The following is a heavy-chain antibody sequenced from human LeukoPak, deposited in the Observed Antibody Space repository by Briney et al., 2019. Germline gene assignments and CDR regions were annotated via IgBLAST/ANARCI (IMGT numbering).Heavy chain of an antibody. Sequence: GGSLRLSCAASGFTFSSYNMNWVRQAPGKGLEWVSSISRSSSYIYYADSVKGRFTISRDNAKNSLYLQMNSLRAEDTAVYYCARGWEPYDAFDIWGQGTMVTVSS. D-gene: IGHD1-26*01. J-gene: IGHJ3*02. CDR1: GFTFSSYN. V-gene: IGHV3-21*01. CDR3: ARGWEPYDAFDI. CDR2: ISRSSSYI.